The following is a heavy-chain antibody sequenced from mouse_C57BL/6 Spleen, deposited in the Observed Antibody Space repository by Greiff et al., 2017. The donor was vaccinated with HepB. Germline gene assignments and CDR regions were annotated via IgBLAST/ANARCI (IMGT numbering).Heavy chain of an antibody. CDR3: ARDRDYAFMDY. D-gene: IGHD2-4*01. CDR2: INYDGSST. J-gene: IGHJ4*01. V-gene: IGHV5-16*01. CDR1: GFTFSDYY. Sequence: DVKLVESEGGLVQPGSSMKLSCTASGFTFSDYYMAWVRQVPEKGLEWVANINYDGSSTYYLDSLKSRFIISRDNAKNILYLQMSSLKSEDTATYYCARDRDYAFMDYWGQGTSVTVSS.